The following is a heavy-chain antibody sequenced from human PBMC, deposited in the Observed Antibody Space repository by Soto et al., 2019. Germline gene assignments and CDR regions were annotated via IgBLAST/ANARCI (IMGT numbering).Heavy chain of an antibody. J-gene: IGHJ4*02. CDR2: IYYSGST. Sequence: SETLSLTCTVSDGSISSSSYYWGWIRQPPGKGLEWIGSIYYSGSTYYNPSLKSRVTISVDTSKNQFSLKLSSVTAADTAVYYCARRIIYCSGGSCYPAHFDYWGQGTQVTVSS. D-gene: IGHD2-15*01. CDR1: DGSISSSSYY. CDR3: ARRIIYCSGGSCYPAHFDY. V-gene: IGHV4-39*01.